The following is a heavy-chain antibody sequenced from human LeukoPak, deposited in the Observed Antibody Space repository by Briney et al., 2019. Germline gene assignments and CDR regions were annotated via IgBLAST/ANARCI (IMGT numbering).Heavy chain of an antibody. CDR1: GSIFTGYY. Sequence: ASVKVSFKASGSIFTGYYVHWVRQAPGQGLEWMGWINPNSGGTNYAQKFPGRVTMTRDTSISTAYMDLSRLRSDDTAVYYCVRDDSSPYVYFDYWGQGTLATVSS. CDR3: VRDDSSPYVYFDY. V-gene: IGHV1-2*02. D-gene: IGHD3-22*01. CDR2: INPNSGGT. J-gene: IGHJ4*02.